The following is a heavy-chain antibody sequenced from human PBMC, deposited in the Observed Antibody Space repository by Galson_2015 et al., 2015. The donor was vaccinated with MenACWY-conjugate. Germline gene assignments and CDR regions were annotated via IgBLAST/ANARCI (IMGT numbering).Heavy chain of an antibody. CDR2: ISYDGSNK. CDR1: GFTFSSYG. D-gene: IGHD2/OR15-2a*01. V-gene: IGHV3-30*18. Sequence: SLRLSCAASGFTFSSYGMHWVRQAPGKGLEWVAVISYDGSNKYYADSVKGRFTISRDNSKNTLYLQMNSLRAEDTAVYYCAKDLSHSWAYYFDHWGQGVLVTVSS. CDR3: AKDLSHSWAYYFDH. J-gene: IGHJ4*02.